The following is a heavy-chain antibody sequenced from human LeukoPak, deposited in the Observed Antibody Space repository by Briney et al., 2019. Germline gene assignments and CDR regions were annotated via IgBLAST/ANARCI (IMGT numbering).Heavy chain of an antibody. Sequence: ASVKVSCKVSGGTFNKNAINWVRQATGQGLEWMGWMNPNSGNTGYAQKFQGRVTMTRNTSISTAYMELSSLRSEDTAVYYCAREDGLELRYYYMDVWGKGTTVTVSS. J-gene: IGHJ6*03. V-gene: IGHV1-8*01. CDR3: AREDGLELRYYYMDV. D-gene: IGHD1-26*01. CDR2: MNPNSGNT. CDR1: GGTFNKNA.